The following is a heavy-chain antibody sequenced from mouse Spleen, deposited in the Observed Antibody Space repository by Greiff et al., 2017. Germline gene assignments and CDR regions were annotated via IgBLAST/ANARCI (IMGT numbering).Heavy chain of an antibody. J-gene: IGHJ4*01. Sequence: QVQLKESGAELVRPGASVKLSCKASGYTFTDYYINWVKQRPGQGLEWIARIYPGSGNTYYNEKFKGKATLTAEKSSSTAYMQLSSLTSEDSAVYFCARCIYDGYYGAMDYWGQGTSVTVSS. CDR1: GYTFTDYY. CDR3: ARCIYDGYYGAMDY. V-gene: IGHV1-76*01. CDR2: IYPGSGNT. D-gene: IGHD2-3*01.